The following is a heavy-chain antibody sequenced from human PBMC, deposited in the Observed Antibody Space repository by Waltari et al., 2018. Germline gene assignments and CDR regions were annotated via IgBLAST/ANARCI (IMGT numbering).Heavy chain of an antibody. V-gene: IGHV3-30-3*01. Sequence: QVQLVESGGGVVQPGRSLRLSCAASGFTFSSYAMHWVRQAPGKGLEWVAVISYDGSNKYYADSVKGRFTISRDNSKNTLYLQMNSLRAEDTAVYYCARVEGAYFDYWGQGTLVTVSS. CDR3: ARVEGAYFDY. CDR1: GFTFSSYA. D-gene: IGHD1-26*01. CDR2: ISYDGSNK. J-gene: IGHJ4*02.